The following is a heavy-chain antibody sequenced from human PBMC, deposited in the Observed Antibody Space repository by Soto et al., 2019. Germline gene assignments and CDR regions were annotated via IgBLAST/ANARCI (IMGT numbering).Heavy chain of an antibody. V-gene: IGHV4-59*12. CDR2: IYYSGST. D-gene: IGHD3-3*01. J-gene: IGHJ6*02. CDR1: GGSISSYY. Sequence: SETLSLTCTVSGGSISSYYWSWIRQPPGKGLEWIGYIYYSGSTNYNPSLKSRVTISVDTSKNQFSLKLSSMTAADTAVYFCARDMTIFGVAPGGGMDVWGQGTTVTVSS. CDR3: ARDMTIFGVAPGGGMDV.